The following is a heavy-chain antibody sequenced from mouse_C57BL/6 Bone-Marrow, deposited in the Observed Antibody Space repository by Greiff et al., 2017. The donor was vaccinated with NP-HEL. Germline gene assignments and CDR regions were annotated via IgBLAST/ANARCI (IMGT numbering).Heavy chain of an antibody. Sequence: EVQLQQSGPVLVKPGASVKMSCKASGYTFTDYYMNWVKQSHGKSLEWIGVINPYNGGTSYNQKFKGKATLTVDKSSSTANMELNSLTSEDSAVYYCTKGWLLLDYWGQGTTLTVSS. CDR1: GYTFTDYY. D-gene: IGHD2-3*01. CDR3: TKGWLLLDY. V-gene: IGHV1-19*01. CDR2: INPYNGGT. J-gene: IGHJ2*01.